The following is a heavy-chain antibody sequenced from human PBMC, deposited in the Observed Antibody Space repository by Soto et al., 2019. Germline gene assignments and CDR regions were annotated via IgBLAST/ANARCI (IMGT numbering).Heavy chain of an antibody. D-gene: IGHD2-2*01. CDR1: GFTFSSYA. V-gene: IGHV3-30-3*01. Sequence: GGSLRLSCAASGFTFSSYAMHWVRQAPGKGLEWVAVISYDGSNKYYADSVKGRFTISRDNSKNTLYLQMNSLRAEDTAIYFCAKVPASLKTFDYWGQGTLVTVSS. CDR2: ISYDGSNK. CDR3: AKVPASLKTFDY. J-gene: IGHJ4*02.